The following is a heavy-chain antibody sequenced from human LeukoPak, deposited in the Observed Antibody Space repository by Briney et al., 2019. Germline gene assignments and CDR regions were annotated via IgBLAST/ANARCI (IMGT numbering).Heavy chain of an antibody. CDR1: GFTFSNYW. Sequence: PGGSLRLSCAASGFTFSNYWINWVRQAPGKGLEWVANINQDGSEKYYVDSVKGRFTISRDNAKDSLYLQMSSLRAEDTAVYYCARTYRNGEKFCSVYWGQGTLVTVSS. J-gene: IGHJ4*02. V-gene: IGHV3-7*01. CDR3: ARTYRNGEKFCSVY. D-gene: IGHD2/OR15-2a*01. CDR2: INQDGSEK.